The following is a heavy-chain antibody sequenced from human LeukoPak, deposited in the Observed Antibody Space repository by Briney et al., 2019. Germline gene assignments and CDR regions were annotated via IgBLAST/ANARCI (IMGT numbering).Heavy chain of an antibody. D-gene: IGHD2-15*01. CDR1: GFTFSSYS. V-gene: IGHV3-21*01. J-gene: IGHJ1*01. CDR3: ARAQYCSGGSCPLAEYFQH. Sequence: GGSLRLSCAASGFTFSSYSVNWVRQAPGKGLEWVSSINRSSSYIYYADSVKGRFTISRDNAKNSLYLQMNSLRAEDTAVYYCARAQYCSGGSCPLAEYFQHWGQGTLVTVSS. CDR2: INRSSSYI.